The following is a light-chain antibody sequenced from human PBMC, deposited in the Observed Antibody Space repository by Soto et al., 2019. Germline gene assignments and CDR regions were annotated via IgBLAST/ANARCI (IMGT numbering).Light chain of an antibody. Sequence: EIVLTQSPGTLSLSPGERATLSCRASQSVSSNYLAWYQQKPGQAPRLLIYAASSRATGIPDRFSGIGSGTDFSLTISRLEPEDFAVYYCQQYGSSPWTFGQGTKVDI. CDR2: AAS. CDR3: QQYGSSPWT. V-gene: IGKV3-20*01. J-gene: IGKJ1*01. CDR1: QSVSSNY.